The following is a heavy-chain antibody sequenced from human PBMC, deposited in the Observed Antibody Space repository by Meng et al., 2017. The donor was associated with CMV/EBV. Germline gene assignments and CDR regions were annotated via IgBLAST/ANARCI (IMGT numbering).Heavy chain of an antibody. D-gene: IGHD1-14*01. CDR2: ISYDGSNK. J-gene: IGHJ4*02. Sequence: GGSLRLSCAASGFTFSSYAMHWVRQAPGKGLEWVAVISYDGSNKYYADSVKGRFTISRDNSKNTLYLQMNSLRAEDTAVYYCAREFLPPPDAVDYWGQGTLVTVSS. V-gene: IGHV3-30*04. CDR3: AREFLPPPDAVDY. CDR1: GFTFSSYA.